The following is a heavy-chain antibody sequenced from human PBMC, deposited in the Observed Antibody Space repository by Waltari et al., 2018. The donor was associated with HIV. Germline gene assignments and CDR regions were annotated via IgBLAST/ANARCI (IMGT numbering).Heavy chain of an antibody. V-gene: IGHV1-18*01. CDR1: AYTFTGYG. CDR3: ARVATTETSQFYGMDV. CDR2: VNTYNGNT. Sequence: VQLVQSATEVKKPGASVKVSCTASAYTFTGYGIIWVRQAPGQGLEWMGWVNTYNGNTNYAQKFQGRVSMTTDTSTSTAYMELRSLRSDDTAIYFCARVATTETSQFYGMDVWGQGTTVTVSS. D-gene: IGHD2-2*01. J-gene: IGHJ6*02.